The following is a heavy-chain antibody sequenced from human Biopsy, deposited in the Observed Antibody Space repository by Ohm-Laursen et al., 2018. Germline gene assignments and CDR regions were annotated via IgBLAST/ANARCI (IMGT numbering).Heavy chain of an antibody. CDR3: ARAGVGSDGTDSYYYGMDV. Sequence: SVRLSRKLSVNTFATYHIHWVRHAPGQGLGWRGGISLSGGTTSFSQKFQGRFTMTRDTSTGTVYMDLNSLGSEDTAVYYCARAGVGSDGTDSYYYGMDVWGPGTTVTVSS. J-gene: IGHJ6*02. CDR2: ISLSGGTT. V-gene: IGHV1-46*01. D-gene: IGHD5-24*01. CDR1: VNTFATYH.